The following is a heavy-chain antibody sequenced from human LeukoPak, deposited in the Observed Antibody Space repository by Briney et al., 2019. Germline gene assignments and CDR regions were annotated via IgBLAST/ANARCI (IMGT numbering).Heavy chain of an antibody. D-gene: IGHD6-19*01. CDR1: GFTFSSYS. Sequence: PGGSLRLSCAASGFTFSSYSMNWVRQAPGKGLEWVSGINWNGGSTGYADSVKGRFTISRDNAKNSLYLQMNSLRAEDTALYYCARDLIAVAGTFYYYYMDVWGKGTTVTVSS. CDR3: ARDLIAVAGTFYYYYMDV. CDR2: INWNGGST. V-gene: IGHV3-20*04. J-gene: IGHJ6*03.